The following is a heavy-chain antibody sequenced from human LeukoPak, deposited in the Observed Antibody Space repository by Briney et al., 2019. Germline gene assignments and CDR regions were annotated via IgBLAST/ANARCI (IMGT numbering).Heavy chain of an antibody. D-gene: IGHD6-19*01. J-gene: IGHJ4*02. CDR1: GYTFTSYG. CDR3: ARNAQSSGWYYFDY. Sequence: SVKVSCKASGYTFTSYGISWVRQAPGQGLEWMGGIIPIFGTANYAQKFQGRVTITADESTSTAYMELSSLRFEDTAVYYCARNAQSSGWYYFDYWGQGTLVTVSS. V-gene: IGHV1-69*13. CDR2: IIPIFGTA.